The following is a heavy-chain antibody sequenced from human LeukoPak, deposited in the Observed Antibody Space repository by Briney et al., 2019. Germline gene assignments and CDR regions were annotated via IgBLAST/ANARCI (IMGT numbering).Heavy chain of an antibody. D-gene: IGHD2-2*01. J-gene: IGHJ5*02. V-gene: IGHV3-30-3*01. CDR2: ISYDGSNK. CDR1: GFTFSSYA. Sequence: GRSLRLSCAASGFTFSSYAMHWVRQAPGKGLEWVAVISYDGSNKYYADSVKGRFTISRDNSKNTLYLQMNSLRAEDTAVYYCARDPVWYCSSTSCHAGWFDPWGQGTLVTVSS. CDR3: ARDPVWYCSSTSCHAGWFDP.